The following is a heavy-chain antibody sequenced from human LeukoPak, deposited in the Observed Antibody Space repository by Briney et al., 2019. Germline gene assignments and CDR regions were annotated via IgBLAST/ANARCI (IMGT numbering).Heavy chain of an antibody. Sequence: ASVKVSCKVSGYTLTELSMHWVRQAPGKGLEGMGGFDPEDGETIYAQKFQGRVTMTEDTSTDTACMELSSLRSEDTAVYYCATNVMITFGGVIALSAFDIWGQGTMVTVSS. D-gene: IGHD3-16*02. J-gene: IGHJ3*02. V-gene: IGHV1-24*01. CDR1: GYTLTELS. CDR3: ATNVMITFGGVIALSAFDI. CDR2: FDPEDGET.